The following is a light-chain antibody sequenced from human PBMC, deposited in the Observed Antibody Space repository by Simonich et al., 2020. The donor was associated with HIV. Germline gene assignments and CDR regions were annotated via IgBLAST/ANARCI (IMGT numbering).Light chain of an antibody. Sequence: DIQMTQSPSSLSASVGDRVTITCRASQSISRYLNWYQQKRGKAPKLLIYVASSLTSGVPSRFSGSGSGTDFTLTISSLQPEDFATYYCQQSFSSPWTFGQGTKVAIK. CDR3: QQSFSSPWT. CDR1: QSISRY. V-gene: IGKV1-39*01. CDR2: VAS. J-gene: IGKJ1*01.